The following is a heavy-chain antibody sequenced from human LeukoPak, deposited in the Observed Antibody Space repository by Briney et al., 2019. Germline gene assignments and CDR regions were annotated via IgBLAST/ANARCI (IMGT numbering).Heavy chain of an antibody. Sequence: GESLKISCKGSGYSLTSYWIGWVRQMPGKGLEWMGIIYPGDSDTRYSPSFQGQVTISADKSISTAYLQWSSLKASDTAMYYCARLVTSPEGVPFDWLLYDYFDYWGQGTLVTVSS. D-gene: IGHD3-9*01. V-gene: IGHV5-51*01. CDR1: GYSLTSYW. CDR3: ARLVTSPEGVPFDWLLYDYFDY. CDR2: IYPGDSDT. J-gene: IGHJ4*02.